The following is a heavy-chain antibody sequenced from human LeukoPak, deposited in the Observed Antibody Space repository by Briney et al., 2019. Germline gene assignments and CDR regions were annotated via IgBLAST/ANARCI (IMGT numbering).Heavy chain of an antibody. CDR2: ISYDGSNK. Sequence: GGSLRLSCAASGFTFSSYGMHWARQAPGKGLEWVAVISYDGSNKYYADSVKGRFTISRDNSKNTLYLQMNGLRAEDTAVYYCATLTPLFDYWGQGTLVTVSS. CDR3: ATLTPLFDY. CDR1: GFTFSSYG. J-gene: IGHJ4*02. V-gene: IGHV3-30*03.